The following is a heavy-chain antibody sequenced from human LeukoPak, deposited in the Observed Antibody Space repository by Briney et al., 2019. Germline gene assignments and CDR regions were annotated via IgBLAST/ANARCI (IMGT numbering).Heavy chain of an antibody. D-gene: IGHD2-15*01. J-gene: IGHJ4*02. V-gene: IGHV1-8*01. CDR1: LYSFTSYD. Sequence: ASVKVSRKPSLYSFTSYDIYWVRQATRQGLEWMGWMNPNSGNTGYAQKFQARVTMTRNTSISTAYMELSSLRSEDTAVYYCARGTRGTLGYCSGGSCYSFFYWGQGTLVTVSS. CDR2: MNPNSGNT. CDR3: ARGTRGTLGYCSGGSCYSFFY.